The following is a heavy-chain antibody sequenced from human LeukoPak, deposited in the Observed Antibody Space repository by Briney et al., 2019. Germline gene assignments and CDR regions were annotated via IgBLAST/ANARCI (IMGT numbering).Heavy chain of an antibody. CDR2: ISAYNGNT. CDR3: ARDFLDSSGYDPFDY. CDR1: GYTFTSYG. V-gene: IGHV1-18*01. D-gene: IGHD3-22*01. Sequence: ASVKVSCKASGYTFTSYGISWVRQAPGQGLEWMGWISAYNGNTNYAQKLQGRVTMTTDTSTSTAYMELRSQRSDDTAVYYCARDFLDSSGYDPFDYWGQGTLVTVSS. J-gene: IGHJ4*02.